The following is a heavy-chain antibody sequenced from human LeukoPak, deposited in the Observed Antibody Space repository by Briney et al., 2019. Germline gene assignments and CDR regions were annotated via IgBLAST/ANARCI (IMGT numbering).Heavy chain of an antibody. CDR1: GYTFTSYD. CDR3: ARGQTGYYYYAMDV. CDR2: MSPNSGNT. J-gene: IGHJ6*02. V-gene: IGHV1-8*01. Sequence: GASVKVSCKASGYTFTSYDINWVRQATGQGLEWVGWMSPNSGNTGYAQKFQGRVTMTRNTSISTAYMELSSLRSEDTAVYYCARGQTGYYYYAMDVWGQGATVTVSS.